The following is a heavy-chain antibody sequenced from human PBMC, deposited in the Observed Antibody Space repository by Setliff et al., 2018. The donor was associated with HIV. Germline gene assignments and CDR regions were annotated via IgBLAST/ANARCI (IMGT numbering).Heavy chain of an antibody. V-gene: IGHV3-7*01. Sequence: GGSLRLSCAASGLIFSSYEMNWVRQAPGKGLEWVANIKQDGSDKYYVDSVRGRFTISRDNAKNSVYLQMHSLRVEDTAVYYCAAVPWGHSSLIIDHWGQGTPVTVSS. CDR1: GLIFSSYE. CDR2: IKQDGSDK. J-gene: IGHJ4*02. CDR3: AAVPWGHSSLIIDH. D-gene: IGHD3-16*01.